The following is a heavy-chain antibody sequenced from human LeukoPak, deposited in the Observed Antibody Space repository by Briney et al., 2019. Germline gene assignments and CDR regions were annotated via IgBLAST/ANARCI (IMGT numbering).Heavy chain of an antibody. CDR1: GDSINSLDL. CDR2: MYLSGTT. Sequence: SETLSPTCTVSGDSINSLDLWSWVRQPPGKGLEWIGEMYLSGTTHSNPSVKSRVTISIDKSKNQFFLNLSSVTAADTAVYYCAGLVGRYSSGLYYYYLDYWGQGTLVTVSS. J-gene: IGHJ4*02. D-gene: IGHD3-22*01. V-gene: IGHV4-4*02. CDR3: AGLVGRYSSGLYYYYLDY.